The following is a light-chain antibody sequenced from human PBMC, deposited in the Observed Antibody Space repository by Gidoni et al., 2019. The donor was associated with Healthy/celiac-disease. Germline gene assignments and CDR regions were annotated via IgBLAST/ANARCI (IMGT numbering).Light chain of an antibody. Sequence: DIQMTQSPSSLSASVGERVTITCRASQSISSYLNWYQQKPGKAPKLLIYAASSLQSGVPSRFSGSGSGTDFTLPISSLQPEDFATYYCQQSYSTPYTFGQGTKLEIK. CDR3: QQSYSTPYT. J-gene: IGKJ2*01. V-gene: IGKV1-39*01. CDR2: AAS. CDR1: QSISSY.